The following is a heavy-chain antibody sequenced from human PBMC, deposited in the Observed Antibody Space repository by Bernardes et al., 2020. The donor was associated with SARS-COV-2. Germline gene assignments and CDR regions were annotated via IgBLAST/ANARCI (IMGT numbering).Heavy chain of an antibody. J-gene: IGHJ4*02. D-gene: IGHD3-10*01. V-gene: IGHV3-23*01. Sequence: GGSLRLSCAASGFTFSSYTMSWVRQAPGKGLEWVSGISDSGNTKYYADSVRGRFTISRDNSKNTLYLQMNSLRAEDTAVYYCAKDRERFGVYYFDYWGQGTLVTVSS. CDR3: AKDRERFGVYYFDY. CDR1: GFTFSSYT. CDR2: ISDSGNTK.